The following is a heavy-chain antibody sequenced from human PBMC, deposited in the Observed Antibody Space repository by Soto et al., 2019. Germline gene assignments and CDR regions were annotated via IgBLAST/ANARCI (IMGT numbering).Heavy chain of an antibody. CDR3: ARDQGNQGYGMDV. Sequence: GGSLRLSCAASGFTFSSYSMNWVRQAPGKGLEWVSSISSSSSCIYYADSVKGRFTISRDNAKNSLYLQMNSLSAEDTAVYYCARDQGNQGYGMDVWGQGTTVTVPS. D-gene: IGHD2-2*01. J-gene: IGHJ6*02. CDR1: GFTFSSYS. CDR2: ISSSSSCI. V-gene: IGHV3-21*01.